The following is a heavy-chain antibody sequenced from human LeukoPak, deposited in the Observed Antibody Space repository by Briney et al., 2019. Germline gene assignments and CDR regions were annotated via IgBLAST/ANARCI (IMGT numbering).Heavy chain of an antibody. CDR2: IYYSGST. V-gene: IGHV4-59*11. D-gene: IGHD5-18*01. CDR1: GGSISSHY. Sequence: SETLSLTCTVSGGSISSHYWSWIRQPPGKGLEWIGYIYYSGSTNYNPSLKSRVTISVGTSKNQFSLKLSSVTAADTVVYYCAREDTGKNAFDIWGQGTMVTVSS. CDR3: AREDTGKNAFDI. J-gene: IGHJ3*02.